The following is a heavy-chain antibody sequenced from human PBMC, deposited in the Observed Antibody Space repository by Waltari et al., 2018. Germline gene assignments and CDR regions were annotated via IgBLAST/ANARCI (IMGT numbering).Heavy chain of an antibody. CDR2: IVPILRLT. CDR3: ALSPQQLLAFDF. Sequence: QVQVVQSGTEVKKPGSSVRVSCKVSGDTFNKYAISWVRQAPGQGLEWMGKIVPILRLTNFSQKFWDRVTLTATTSTTTAFMDLTDLTSEDTAVYYCALSPQQLLAFDFWGQGTMVTVSS. V-gene: IGHV1-69*04. J-gene: IGHJ3*01. D-gene: IGHD6-13*01. CDR1: GDTFNKYA.